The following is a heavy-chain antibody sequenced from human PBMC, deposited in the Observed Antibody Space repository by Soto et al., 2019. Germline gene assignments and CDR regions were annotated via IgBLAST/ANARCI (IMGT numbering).Heavy chain of an antibody. J-gene: IGHJ4*02. V-gene: IGHV3-23*01. D-gene: IGHD6-19*01. CDR1: GFTFSSYA. CDR2: ISGSGGST. CDR3: AKDTAAPHSSGWYVYYFDY. Sequence: GGSLRLSCAASGFTFSSYAMSWVRQAPGKGLEWVSAISGSGGSTYYADSVKGRFTISRDNSKNTLYLQMNSLRAEDTAVYYCAKDTAAPHSSGWYVYYFDYWGQGTLVTVSS.